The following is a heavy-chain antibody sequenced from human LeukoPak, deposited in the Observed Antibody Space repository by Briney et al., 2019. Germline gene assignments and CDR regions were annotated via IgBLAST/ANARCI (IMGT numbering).Heavy chain of an antibody. V-gene: IGHV6-1*01. D-gene: IGHD4-23*01. CDR2: TYYRSKWYN. CDR3: ARDMTTVVTYADAFDI. CDR1: GDSVSSNSAA. J-gene: IGHJ3*02. Sequence: SQTLSLICAISGDSVSSNSAAWNWIRQSPSRGLEWLGRTYYRSKWYNNYAVSVKSRITINPDTSKNQFSLQLNSVTPEDTAVYYCARDMTTVVTYADAFDIWGQGTMVTVPS.